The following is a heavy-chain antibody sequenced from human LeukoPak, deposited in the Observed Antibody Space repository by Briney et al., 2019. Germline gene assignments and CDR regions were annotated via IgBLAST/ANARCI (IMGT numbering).Heavy chain of an antibody. J-gene: IGHJ4*02. V-gene: IGHV4-59*08. CDR2: IYYSGST. CDR3: ARLPLRSHFDY. CDR1: GGSLSSYS. Sequence: SLLCPVPGGSLSSYSSSWMPQPPEKGLEWIAYIYYSGSTNSNPSLQSRVTISVDTSKNQFSLKLSSVTAADTAVYYCARLPLRSHFDYWGQGTLVTVSS.